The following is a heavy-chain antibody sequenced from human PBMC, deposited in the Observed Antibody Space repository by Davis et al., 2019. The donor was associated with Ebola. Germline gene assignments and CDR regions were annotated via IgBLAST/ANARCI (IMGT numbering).Heavy chain of an antibody. CDR2: ISNNGGNK. J-gene: IGHJ4*02. CDR1: GFTFSSSS. Sequence: GESLKISCTASGFTFSSSSMNWVRQAPGKGLEWVAGISNNGGNKYYADSVKGRFTISRDNSKNALYLQMNSLRAEDTAVYYCARGSKDYWGQGTLVTVSS. V-gene: IGHV3-30*03. D-gene: IGHD3-10*01. CDR3: ARGSKDY.